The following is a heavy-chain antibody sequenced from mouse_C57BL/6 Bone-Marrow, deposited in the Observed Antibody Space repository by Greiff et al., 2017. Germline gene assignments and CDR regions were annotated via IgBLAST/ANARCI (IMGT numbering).Heavy chain of an antibody. V-gene: IGHV1-55*01. D-gene: IGHD2-1*01. J-gene: IGHJ2*01. Sequence: QVQLQQSGAELVKPGASVKMSCKASGYTFTSYWITWVKQRPGQGLEWIGDIYPGSGSTNSNEKFKSKATLTVDTSSSTAYMQLSSLTSEDSAVYYCSKIYYGPFVYWGQGTTLTVSS. CDR1: GYTFTSYW. CDR3: SKIYYGPFVY. CDR2: IYPGSGST.